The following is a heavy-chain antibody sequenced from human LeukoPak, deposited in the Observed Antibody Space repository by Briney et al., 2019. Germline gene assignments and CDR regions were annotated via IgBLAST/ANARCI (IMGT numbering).Heavy chain of an antibody. V-gene: IGHV1-69*13. CDR3: ATGSIVVVTAMGFDY. Sequence: ASVKVSCKASGGTFSSYAISWVRQAPGQGLEWMGGIIPIFGTANYAQKFQGRVTITADESTSTAYMELSSLRSEDTAVYYCATGSIVVVTAMGFDYWGQGTLVTVSS. CDR1: GGTFSSYA. CDR2: IIPIFGTA. D-gene: IGHD2-21*02. J-gene: IGHJ4*02.